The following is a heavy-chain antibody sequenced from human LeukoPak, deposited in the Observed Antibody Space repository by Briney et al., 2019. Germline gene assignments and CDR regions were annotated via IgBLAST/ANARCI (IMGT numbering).Heavy chain of an antibody. CDR2: IDHSGST. Sequence: SETLSLTXAVYGGSLRNYYWNWIRQPPGKGLEWIGEIDHSGSTSYNPSLKSRVTISVDTSKNQLSLKLNSVTAADTAVYFCARGQGGYSGHDPSDYWGQGTLNTVSS. D-gene: IGHD5-12*01. J-gene: IGHJ4*02. V-gene: IGHV4-34*01. CDR3: ARGQGGYSGHDPSDY. CDR1: GGSLRNYY.